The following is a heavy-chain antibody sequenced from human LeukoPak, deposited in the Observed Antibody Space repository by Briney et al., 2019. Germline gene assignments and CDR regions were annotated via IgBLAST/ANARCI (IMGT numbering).Heavy chain of an antibody. D-gene: IGHD2-2*01. J-gene: IGHJ4*02. Sequence: PSETLSLTCAVYGGSFSGYYWSWIRQPPGKGLEWIGEINHSGSTNYNLSLKSRVTISVDTSKNQFSLKLSSVTAADTAVYYCARPHCSSTSCYYYFDYWGQGTLVTVSS. CDR2: INHSGST. V-gene: IGHV4-34*01. CDR3: ARPHCSSTSCYYYFDY. CDR1: GGSFSGYY.